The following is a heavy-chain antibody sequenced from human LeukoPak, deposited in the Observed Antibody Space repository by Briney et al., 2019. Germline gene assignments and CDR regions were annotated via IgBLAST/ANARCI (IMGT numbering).Heavy chain of an antibody. V-gene: IGHV3-23*01. J-gene: IGHJ3*02. CDR2: ISGSRGST. CDR3: AKKMTETGAFDT. Sequence: GGSLRLSCAASGFTFSSYAMSWVRQAPGKGLEWVSGISGSRGSTYYADSVKGRFTISRDNSKNTLYLQMNSLRAEDTAVYYCAKKMTETGAFDTWGQGTMVTVSS. CDR1: GFTFSSYA.